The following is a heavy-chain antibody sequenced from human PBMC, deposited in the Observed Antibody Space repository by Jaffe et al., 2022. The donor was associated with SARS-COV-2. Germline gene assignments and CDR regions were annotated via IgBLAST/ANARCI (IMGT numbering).Heavy chain of an antibody. CDR2: INHSGST. CDR1: GGSFSGYY. Sequence: QVQLQQWGAGLLKPSETLSLTCAVYGGSFSGYYWSWIRQPPGKGLEWIGEINHSGSTNYNPSLKSRVTISVDTSKNQFSLKLSSVTAADTAVYYCASAPFDAFDIWGQGTMVTVSS. J-gene: IGHJ3*02. CDR3: ASAPFDAFDI. V-gene: IGHV4-34*01.